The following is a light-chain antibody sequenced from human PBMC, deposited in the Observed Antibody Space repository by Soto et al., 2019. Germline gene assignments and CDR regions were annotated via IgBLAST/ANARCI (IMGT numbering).Light chain of an antibody. V-gene: IGLV2-14*01. J-gene: IGLJ2*01. CDR3: SSYVSSHTLEV. CDR2: EVS. CDR1: SGDVGGYNY. Sequence: QSALTQPASVSGSPGQSITISCTGSSGDVGGYNYVSWYQQHPGKAPKLMIYEVSNRPSGVSNRFSGSKSGNTASLTISGLQAEDEADYYCSSYVSSHTLEVFGGGTKLTVL.